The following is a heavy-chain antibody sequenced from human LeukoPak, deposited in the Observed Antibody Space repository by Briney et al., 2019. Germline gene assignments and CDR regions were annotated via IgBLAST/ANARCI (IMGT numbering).Heavy chain of an antibody. V-gene: IGHV4-59*12. J-gene: IGHJ3*02. CDR1: GGSISSYY. CDR2: IYYSGST. Sequence: SETLSLTCTVSGGSISSYYWSWIRQPPGKGLEWIGSIYYSGSTYYNPSLKSRVTISVDTSKNQFSLKLSSVTAADTAVYYCARDASSGYAFDIWGQGTMVTVSS. D-gene: IGHD3-22*01. CDR3: ARDASSGYAFDI.